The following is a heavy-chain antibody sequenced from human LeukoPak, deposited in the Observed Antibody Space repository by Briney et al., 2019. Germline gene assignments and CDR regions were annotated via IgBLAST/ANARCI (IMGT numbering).Heavy chain of an antibody. CDR2: INYSGNT. CDR3: ARRPSGLNWFDP. J-gene: IGHJ5*02. Sequence: SETLSLTCTASGGSINTGSYYWGWIRQPPGKGLECIGGINYSGNTYYNPSLKSRVIISVDTSNNQFFLKLSSVTAADTAIYYCARRPSGLNWFDPWGQGTLVTVSS. D-gene: IGHD3-10*01. CDR1: GGSINTGSYY. V-gene: IGHV4-39*01.